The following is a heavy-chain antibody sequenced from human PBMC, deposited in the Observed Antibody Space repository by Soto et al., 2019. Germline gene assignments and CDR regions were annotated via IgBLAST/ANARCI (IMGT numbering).Heavy chain of an antibody. CDR1: GFTFSSYA. D-gene: IGHD6-13*01. Sequence: GGSLRLSCAASGFTFSSYAMSWVRQAPGKGLEWVSAISGSGGSTYYADSVKGRFTISRDNSKNTLYLQMNSLRAEDTAVYYCAKGDSIAAAGQNWFDPWGQGTLVTVSS. CDR3: AKGDSIAAAGQNWFDP. J-gene: IGHJ5*02. V-gene: IGHV3-23*01. CDR2: ISGSGGST.